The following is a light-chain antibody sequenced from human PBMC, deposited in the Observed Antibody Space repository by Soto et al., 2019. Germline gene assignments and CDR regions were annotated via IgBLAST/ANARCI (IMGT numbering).Light chain of an antibody. CDR1: NSNIGSNY. Sequence: QSVLTQPPSASGTPGQTVTISCSGSNSNIGSNYVCWYQQLPGTAPKLLIYRNNHRPSGVPDRFSGSKSGTSASLAISGLRSEDEADYYCSTWDDSLPGIVVFGGGTQLT. J-gene: IGLJ2*01. CDR3: STWDDSLPGIVV. V-gene: IGLV1-47*01. CDR2: RNN.